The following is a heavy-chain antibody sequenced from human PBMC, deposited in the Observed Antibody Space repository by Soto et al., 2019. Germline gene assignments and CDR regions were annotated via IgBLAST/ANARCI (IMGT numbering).Heavy chain of an antibody. CDR2: ISRSSGTT. V-gene: IGHV3-48*02. Sequence: GSLRLSCAVSGFTFSNYSMNWVRRAPGKGLEWVSFISRSSGTTHHADSVRGRFTISRDNAKNSLYLQMNSLRDEDTAVYYCARDLGTSIAEELDYWGQGTLVTVSS. CDR3: ARDLGTSIAEELDY. J-gene: IGHJ4*02. D-gene: IGHD6-6*01. CDR1: GFTFSNYS.